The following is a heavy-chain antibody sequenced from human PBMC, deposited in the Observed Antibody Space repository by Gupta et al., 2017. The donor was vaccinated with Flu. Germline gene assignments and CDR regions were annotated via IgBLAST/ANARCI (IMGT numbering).Heavy chain of an antibody. V-gene: IGHV3-21*01. CDR2: ISSGSSYI. D-gene: IGHD2-15*01. CDR3: TRDRQIVVMVAGSYGMDV. Sequence: GNGLEWVSSISSGSSYIYYADSVRGRFTISRDNAKNSLYLQMNSLRAEDTAVYYCTRDRQIVVMVAGSYGMDVWGQGTTVTVSS. J-gene: IGHJ6*02.